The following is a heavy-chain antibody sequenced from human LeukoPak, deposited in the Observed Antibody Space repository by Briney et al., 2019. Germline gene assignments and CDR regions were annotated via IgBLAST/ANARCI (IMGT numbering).Heavy chain of an antibody. D-gene: IGHD5-18*01. J-gene: IGHJ4*02. CDR1: GFTFSIYA. Sequence: GGSLRLSCAASGFTFSIYAMSWVRQAPGKGLEWVSTLSGSGVSTYYADSVKGRFTISRDNSKNTLYLQMNSLRDEDTAVYYCAKEGGTRGYSYGHAFEYWGQGPLVTVSS. CDR3: AKEGGTRGYSYGHAFEY. V-gene: IGHV3-23*01. CDR2: LSGSGVST.